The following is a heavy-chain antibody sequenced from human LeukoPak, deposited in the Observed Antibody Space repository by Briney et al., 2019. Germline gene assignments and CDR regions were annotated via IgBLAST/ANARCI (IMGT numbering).Heavy chain of an antibody. CDR2: ISFSGDNS. V-gene: IGHV3-23*01. J-gene: IGHJ3*01. CDR1: GFNFRDAA. CDR3: AKDIQLST. Sequence: GRSLRLSCAASGFNFRDAAMTWVRQAPGKGLEWVALISFSGDNSYYADSVKGRFSVSRDNSENTLSLQMNSLRVEDTARYYCAKDIQLSTWGLGTMVTVSS. D-gene: IGHD5-24*01.